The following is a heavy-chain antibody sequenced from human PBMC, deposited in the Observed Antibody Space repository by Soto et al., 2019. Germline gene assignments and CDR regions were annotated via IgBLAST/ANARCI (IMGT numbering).Heavy chain of an antibody. D-gene: IGHD6-13*01. CDR2: ISYDGSNK. V-gene: IGHV3-30-3*01. CDR3: ARDRFAIAGDY. CDR1: GFTFSSYA. J-gene: IGHJ4*02. Sequence: QVQLMESGGGVVQPGRSLRLSCAASGFTFSSYAMHWVRQAPGKGLEWVAVISYDGSNKYYADSVKGRFTISRDNSKNTLYLQMNSLRAEDTAVYYCARDRFAIAGDYWGQGTLVTVSS.